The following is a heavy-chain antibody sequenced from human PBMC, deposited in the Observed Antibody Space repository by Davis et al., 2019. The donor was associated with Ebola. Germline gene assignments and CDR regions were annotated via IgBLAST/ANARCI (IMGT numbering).Heavy chain of an antibody. Sequence: GESLKISCAASGFTFSGSAMHWVRQASGKGLEWVGRIRSKANSYATAYAASVKGRFTISRDDSKNTAYLQMNSLKTEDTAAYYCTRPLASWGYGDYYYYYGMDVWGQGTTVTVSS. CDR1: GFTFSGSA. D-gene: IGHD4-17*01. J-gene: IGHJ6*02. V-gene: IGHV3-73*01. CDR2: IRSKANSYAT. CDR3: TRPLASWGYGDYYYYYGMDV.